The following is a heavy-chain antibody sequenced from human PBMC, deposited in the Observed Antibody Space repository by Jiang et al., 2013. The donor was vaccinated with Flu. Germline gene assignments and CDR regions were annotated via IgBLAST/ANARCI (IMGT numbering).Heavy chain of an antibody. D-gene: IGHD1-7*01. CDR3: ATETRGSYLH. V-gene: IGHV4-59*03. Sequence: PGLVKPSETLSLTCTVSGGSISPYYWSWLRQSPGKGLEWIGYIYYRGNTNYNPSLKSRVTISVDTSKNQFSLKLTSVTAADTAVYYCATETRGSYLHWGQGTLVTVSS. CDR1: GGSISPYY. J-gene: IGHJ4*02. CDR2: IYYRGNT.